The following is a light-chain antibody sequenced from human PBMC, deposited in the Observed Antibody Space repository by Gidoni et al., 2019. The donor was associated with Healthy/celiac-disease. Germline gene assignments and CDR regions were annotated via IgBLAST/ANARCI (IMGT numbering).Light chain of an antibody. V-gene: IGKV3-11*01. CDR2: DAS. Sequence: IVLTQSPATLSLSPGESATLSCRASQSVSSYLAWYQQKPGQAPRLLIYDASNRATGIPARFSGSGSGTDFTLTISSLEPEDFAVYYCQQRSNWPSTFGPGTKVDIK. J-gene: IGKJ3*01. CDR3: QQRSNWPST. CDR1: QSVSSY.